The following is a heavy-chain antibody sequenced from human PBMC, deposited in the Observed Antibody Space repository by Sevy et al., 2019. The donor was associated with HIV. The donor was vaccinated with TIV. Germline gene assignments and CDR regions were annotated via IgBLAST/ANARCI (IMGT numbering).Heavy chain of an antibody. CDR2: IKSEYDGGAI. CDR1: GFTFSSAW. D-gene: IGHD5-12*01. Sequence: GGSLRLSCTASGFTFSSAWMSWVRQAPGKGLEWVGRIKSEYDGGAIDYAAPVKGRFSISREDSKTTVYLQMNSLKTDDTAVYYCITDPAYRGYDEEVINYYFYGMDVWGQGTTVTVSS. CDR3: ITDPAYRGYDEEVINYYFYGMDV. J-gene: IGHJ6*02. V-gene: IGHV3-15*01.